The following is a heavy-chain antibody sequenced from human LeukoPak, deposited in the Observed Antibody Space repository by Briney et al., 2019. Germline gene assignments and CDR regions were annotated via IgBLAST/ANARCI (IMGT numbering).Heavy chain of an antibody. D-gene: IGHD6-19*01. Sequence: SETLSLTCAVYGGSFSGYYWSWIRQPPGKGLEWIGEINHSGSTNYNPSLKSRVTISVDTSKNQFSLKLSSVTAADTAVYCCARDRSSGYWGQGTLVTVSS. J-gene: IGHJ4*02. CDR1: GGSFSGYY. CDR3: ARDRSSGY. CDR2: INHSGST. V-gene: IGHV4-34*01.